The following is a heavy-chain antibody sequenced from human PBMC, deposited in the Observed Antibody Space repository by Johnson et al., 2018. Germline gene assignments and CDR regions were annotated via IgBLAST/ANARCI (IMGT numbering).Heavy chain of an antibody. D-gene: IGHD3/OR15-3a*01. V-gene: IGHV4-59*01. CDR2: FYYGRST. Sequence: QVRLVQSGPGLVKPSETLSLTCTVSGGSISGYYWSWVRQSPGKGLEWIGYFYYGRSTNYNPSLKSRVTISVDTSKNQVSLNLRSVTAADTAVYYCARLTRTFDFTNFYGMDVWGQGTTVIVSS. CDR1: GGSISGYY. CDR3: ARLTRTFDFTNFYGMDV. J-gene: IGHJ6*02.